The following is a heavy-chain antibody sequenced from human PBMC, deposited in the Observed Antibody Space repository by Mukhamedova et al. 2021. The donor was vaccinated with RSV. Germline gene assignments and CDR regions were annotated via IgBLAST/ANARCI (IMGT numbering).Heavy chain of an antibody. J-gene: IGHJ4*02. Sequence: APGQGLQWMGWISAYNGNTNYPQKFQGRVTMTTDTSTNTAYMELRSLRSDDTAVYYCVRGLAYYYDSGNYFAYWGQGTLVPVSS. CDR3: VRGLAYYYDSGNYFAY. D-gene: IGHD3-10*01. CDR2: ISAYNGNT. V-gene: IGHV1-18*01.